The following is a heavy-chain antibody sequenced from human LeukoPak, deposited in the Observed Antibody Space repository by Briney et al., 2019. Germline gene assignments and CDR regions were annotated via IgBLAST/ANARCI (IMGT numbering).Heavy chain of an antibody. CDR2: IKQDGSEK. CDR1: GFTFSSYW. V-gene: IGHV3-7*03. D-gene: IGHD2-15*01. CDR3: ARAVGYCSSGTCYLVY. J-gene: IGHJ4*02. Sequence: GGSLRLSCAASGFTFSSYWMSWVRQAPGKGLEWVANIKQDGSEKYYVDSVKGRFTISRDNAKNSLYLQMNSLRAEDTAVYYCARAVGYCSSGTCYLVYWGQGTLVTVSS.